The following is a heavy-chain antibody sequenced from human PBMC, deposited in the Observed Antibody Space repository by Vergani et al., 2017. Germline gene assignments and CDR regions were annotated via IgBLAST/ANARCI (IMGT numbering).Heavy chain of an antibody. V-gene: IGHV3-23*01. Sequence: EVQLLESGGGLVQPGGSLRLSCAASGVTFSSYAMSWVRQAPGKGLEWVSAISGSGGSTYYADSVKGRFTISRDNSTNTLYLQMNSLRAEDTAVYSCAKDVAIVVVPAAIGIGDWGQGTLVTVSS. D-gene: IGHD2-2*01. CDR3: AKDVAIVVVPAAIGIGD. J-gene: IGHJ4*02. CDR1: GVTFSSYA. CDR2: ISGSGGST.